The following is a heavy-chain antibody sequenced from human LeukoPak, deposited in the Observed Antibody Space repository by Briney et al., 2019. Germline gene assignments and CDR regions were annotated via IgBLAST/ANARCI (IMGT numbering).Heavy chain of an antibody. Sequence: AAVKVSCKASGGTFSSYAISWVRQAPGQGLEWMGGIIPIFGTANYAQKFQGRVTITADESTSTAYMELSSLRSEDTAVYYCARGLTMVRGVIITGDYYYYYMDVWGKGTTVTISS. CDR3: ARGLTMVRGVIITGDYYYYYMDV. J-gene: IGHJ6*03. CDR2: IIPIFGTA. CDR1: GGTFSSYA. D-gene: IGHD3-10*01. V-gene: IGHV1-69*13.